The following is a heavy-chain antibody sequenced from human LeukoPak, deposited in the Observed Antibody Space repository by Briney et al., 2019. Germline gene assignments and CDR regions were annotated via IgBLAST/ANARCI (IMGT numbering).Heavy chain of an antibody. V-gene: IGHV1-69*05. CDR3: ARTRFLEWAPLDV. D-gene: IGHD3-3*01. J-gene: IGHJ6*04. CDR1: GGTFSSYA. CDR2: IIPIFGTV. Sequence: SVKVSCKASGGTFSSYAISWVRQAPGQGLEWMGGIIPIFGTVNYAQKFQGRVTITTDESTSTAYMELSSLRSEDTAVYYCARTRFLEWAPLDVWGKGTTVTVSS.